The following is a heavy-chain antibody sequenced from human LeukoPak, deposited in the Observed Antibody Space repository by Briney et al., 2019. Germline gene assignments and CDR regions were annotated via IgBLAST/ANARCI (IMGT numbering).Heavy chain of an antibody. V-gene: IGHV3-48*01. D-gene: IGHD2-2*02. J-gene: IGHJ3*02. CDR1: GFTFSSYS. CDR3: ARELGYCSSTSCYKSPGAFDI. Sequence: PGGSLRLSCAASGFTFSSYSMNWVRQAPGKGLEWVSYISSSSSTIYYADSVKGRFTISRDNAKNSLYLQMNSLRAEDTAVYYCARELGYCSSTSCYKSPGAFDIWGQGTMVTVSS. CDR2: ISSSSSTI.